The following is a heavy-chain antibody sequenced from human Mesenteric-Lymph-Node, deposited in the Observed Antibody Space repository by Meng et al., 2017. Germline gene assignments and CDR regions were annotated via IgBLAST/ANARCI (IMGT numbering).Heavy chain of an antibody. CDR2: ISWDGGST. D-gene: IGHD3-10*01. CDR1: GFTFDDYA. J-gene: IGHJ4*02. V-gene: IGHV3-43D*03. CDR3: AILGYDSGSGIDYPGDY. Sequence: GESLKISCAASGFTFDDYAMHWVRQAPGKGLEWVSLISWDGGSTYYADSVKGRFTISRDNSKNSLYLQMNSLRAEDTALYYCAILGYDSGSGIDYPGDYWGQGTLVTVSS.